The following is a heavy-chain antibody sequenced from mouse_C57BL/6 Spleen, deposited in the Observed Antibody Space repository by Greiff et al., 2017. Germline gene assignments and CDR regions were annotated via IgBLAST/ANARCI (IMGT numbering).Heavy chain of an antibody. V-gene: IGHV1-61*01. CDR3: ARVTTVVARDGYFDV. Sequence: QVQLQQPGAELGRPGSSVKLSCKASGYTFTSYWMDWVNQRPGQGLEWIGNIYPSDSETHYKQKFKDKATLTVDKSYSTAYMQLSSLTSEDSAVYYCARVTTVVARDGYFDVWGTGTTVTVSS. D-gene: IGHD1-1*01. CDR2: IYPSDSET. J-gene: IGHJ1*03. CDR1: GYTFTSYW.